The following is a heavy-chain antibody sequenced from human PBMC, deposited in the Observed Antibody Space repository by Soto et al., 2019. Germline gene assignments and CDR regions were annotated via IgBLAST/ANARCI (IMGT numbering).Heavy chain of an antibody. Sequence: QVQLVQSGAEVKNPGASVKVSCEASGYIFTGYGVSWVRQAPGQGLEWMGWISAYNGNTYYAQKFKGRVPMTTDTSTSTVYMELRSLRFDDTAVYYCARDRGGYFASWGQGILVTVSS. CDR3: ARDRGGYFAS. V-gene: IGHV1-18*01. CDR2: ISAYNGNT. J-gene: IGHJ4*02. D-gene: IGHD3-10*01. CDR1: GYIFTGYG.